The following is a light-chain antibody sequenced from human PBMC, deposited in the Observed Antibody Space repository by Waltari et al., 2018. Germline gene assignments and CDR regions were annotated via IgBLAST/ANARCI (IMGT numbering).Light chain of an antibody. CDR1: NSNIGSNT. CDR2: SND. Sequence: QSVLTQPPSASGTPGQRVTISCSGSNSNIGSNTVNWYQQVPGTAPKLLIYSNDQRPSGVPDRFSASKSGPSASLAISRLQSEDEADYYCAACDDRLTGVLVGGGTKVTV. CDR3: AACDDRLTGVL. J-gene: IGLJ2*01. V-gene: IGLV1-44*01.